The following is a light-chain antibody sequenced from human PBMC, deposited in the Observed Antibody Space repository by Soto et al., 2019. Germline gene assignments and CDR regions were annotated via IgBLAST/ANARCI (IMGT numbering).Light chain of an antibody. CDR1: QTVSSY. CDR3: QHRMNWPLT. J-gene: IGKJ5*01. Sequence: EIVLTQSTATLSLSPGERATLSCRASQTVSSYLLWYQQKPGQAPRLLIYDASNRATGVPARFTGSGSETDFTLTISSLEPEDFAVYYCQHRMNWPLTFGQGTLLEI. CDR2: DAS. V-gene: IGKV3-11*01.